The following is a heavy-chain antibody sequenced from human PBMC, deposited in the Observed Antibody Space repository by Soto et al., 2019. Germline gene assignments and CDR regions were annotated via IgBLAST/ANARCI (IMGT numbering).Heavy chain of an antibody. D-gene: IGHD2-2*02. V-gene: IGHV4-39*01. CDR2: IYYSRST. CDR1: GGSISRSTYY. CDR3: ARQVPAAIRLGWFDP. Sequence: SETLSLTCTVSGGSISRSTYYWGWIRQPPGKGLEWIGSIYYSRSTYYRPSLKSRVTISVDTSKNQFSLKLSSVTAADTAVYYCARQVPAAIRLGWFDPWGQGTLVTVS. J-gene: IGHJ5*02.